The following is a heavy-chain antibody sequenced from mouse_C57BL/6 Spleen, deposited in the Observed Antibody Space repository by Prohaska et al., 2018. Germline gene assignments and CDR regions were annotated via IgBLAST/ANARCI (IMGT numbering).Heavy chain of an antibody. V-gene: IGHV14-2*01. J-gene: IGHJ3*01. Sequence: EVQLQQSGAELVKPGASVKLSCTDSGFNIKDYYMHWVKQRTEQDLEWIGRIDLEDGETKYAPKVQGKATITADTSSNTAYRQISSQKSEETGVYYWARGSFAYWGQGTLVTVAA. CDR3: ARGSFAY. CDR2: IDLEDGET. CDR1: GFNIKDYY.